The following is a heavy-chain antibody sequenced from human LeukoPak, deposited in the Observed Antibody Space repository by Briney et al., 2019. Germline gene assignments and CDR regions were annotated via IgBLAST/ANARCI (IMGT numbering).Heavy chain of an antibody. J-gene: IGHJ2*01. CDR1: GGSISSYY. CDR3: ARDLITIFGVVTRYWYFDL. D-gene: IGHD3-3*01. V-gene: IGHV4-4*07. Sequence: SETLSLTCTVSGGSISSYYWSWIRQPAGKGLGWIGRIYTSGSTNYNPSLKSRVTIPVDKSKNQFSLKLSSVTAADTAVYYCARDLITIFGVVTRYWYFDLWGRGTLVTVSS. CDR2: IYTSGST.